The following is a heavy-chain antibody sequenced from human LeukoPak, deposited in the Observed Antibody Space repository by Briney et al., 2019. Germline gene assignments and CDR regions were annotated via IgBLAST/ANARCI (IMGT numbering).Heavy chain of an antibody. D-gene: IGHD6-19*01. CDR3: AKFGYSSGWSPYGSYYYGMDV. V-gene: IGHV3-53*01. Sequence: PGGSLRLSCAASGFTGSNNYVSWVRQAPGMGLEWVSAIHSSGATYYADSVKGRFTISRDNSKNTLYLQMNSLRAEDTAVYYCAKFGYSSGWSPYGSYYYGMDVWGQGTTVTVSS. J-gene: IGHJ6*02. CDR1: GFTGSNNY. CDR2: IHSSGAT.